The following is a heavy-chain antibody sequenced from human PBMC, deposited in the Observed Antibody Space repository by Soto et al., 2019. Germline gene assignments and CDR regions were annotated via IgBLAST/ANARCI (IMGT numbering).Heavy chain of an antibody. D-gene: IGHD2-2*01. J-gene: IGHJ4*02. V-gene: IGHV3-23*01. CDR1: GFTFSSYA. CDR2: ISGSGGNT. CDR3: ANGPDIVVVPAARTFDY. Sequence: GGSLRLSCAASGFTFSSYAMSWVRQAPGKGLEWVSAISGSGGNTYYADSVKGRFTISRDNSKNTLYLQMNSLRAVDTAVYYCANGPDIVVVPAARTFDYWGQGTLVTVSS.